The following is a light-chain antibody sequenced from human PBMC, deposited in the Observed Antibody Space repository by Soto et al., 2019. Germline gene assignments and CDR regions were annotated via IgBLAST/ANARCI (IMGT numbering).Light chain of an antibody. V-gene: IGKV4-1*01. Sequence: DIVMTQSPDSLAVSLGERASINFKSIQIVFYISHNKNYLAWYQQKPGQPPKVLIYWASTRESGVPDRFTGSGSGTDFTLTINSLQAEDVAVYYCQQYYSTPITFGQGTRLEI. CDR3: QQYYSTPIT. CDR2: WAS. CDR1: QIVFYISHNKNY. J-gene: IGKJ5*01.